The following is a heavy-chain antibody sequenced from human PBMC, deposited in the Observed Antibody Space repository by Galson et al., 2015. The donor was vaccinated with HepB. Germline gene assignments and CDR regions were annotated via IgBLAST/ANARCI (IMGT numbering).Heavy chain of an antibody. V-gene: IGHV5-51*01. D-gene: IGHD3-9*01. CDR1: GYSFTSYW. CDR3: ARLGVSYDILTGYLHDAFDI. Sequence: QSGAEVKKPGESLKISCKGSGYSFTSYWIGWVRQMPGKGLEWMGIIYPGDSDTRYSPSFQGQVTISADKSISTAYLQWSSLKASDTAMYYCARLGVSYDILTGYLHDAFDIWGQGTIVTVSS. CDR2: IYPGDSDT. J-gene: IGHJ3*02.